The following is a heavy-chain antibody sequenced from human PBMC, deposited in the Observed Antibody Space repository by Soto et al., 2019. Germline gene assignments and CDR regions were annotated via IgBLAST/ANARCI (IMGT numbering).Heavy chain of an antibody. V-gene: IGHV4-34*01. J-gene: IGHJ6*03. CDR3: ARGRVLVSWYYYYYRDV. CDR1: GGSFSGYY. D-gene: IGHD2-8*01. CDR2: INHSGST. Sequence: SETLSLTCAVYGGSFSGYYWSWIRQPPGKGLEWIGEINHSGSTNYNPSLKSRVTISVDTSKNQFSLKLSSVTAADTAVYYCARGRVLVSWYYYYYRDVWGKGTTVTVPS.